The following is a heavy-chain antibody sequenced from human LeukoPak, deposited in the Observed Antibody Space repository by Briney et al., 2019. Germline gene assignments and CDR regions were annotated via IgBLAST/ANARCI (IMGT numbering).Heavy chain of an antibody. D-gene: IGHD5-18*01. J-gene: IGHJ4*02. CDR2: ISYDGSNK. CDR1: GFTFSSYA. V-gene: IGHV3-30*01. CDR3: ARGLWIQLWLSPYYFDY. Sequence: GGSLRLSCTASGFTFSSYAMHWVRQAPGKGLEWVAVISYDGSNKYYADSEKGRFTIPRDNSKNTLYPQMNSLRAEDTAVYYGARGLWIQLWLSPYYFDYWGQGTLVTVSS.